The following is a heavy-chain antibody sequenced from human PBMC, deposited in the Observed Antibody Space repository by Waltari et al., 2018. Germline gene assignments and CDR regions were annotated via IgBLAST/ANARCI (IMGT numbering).Heavy chain of an antibody. CDR1: GGSFSGYY. CDR2: INHSGST. D-gene: IGHD3-10*01. CDR3: AGVSSITMVRGGDDY. V-gene: IGHV4-34*01. Sequence: QVQLQQWGAGLLKPSETLSLTCAVYGGSFSGYYWSWSRQPPGKGLEWIGEINHSGSTNYNPSLKSRVTISVDTSKNQFSLKLSSVTAADTAVYYCAGVSSITMVRGGDDYWGQGTLVTVSS. J-gene: IGHJ4*02.